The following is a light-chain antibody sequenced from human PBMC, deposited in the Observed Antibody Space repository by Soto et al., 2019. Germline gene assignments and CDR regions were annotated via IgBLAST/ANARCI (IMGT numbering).Light chain of an antibody. J-gene: IGKJ1*01. Sequence: DIQLTQSPSSLSSSVGDSVTITCRTSQNIGSYLNWYQQKPGTAPRLLIYGASSLQSGVPSRFSGSTSGTDFTLIINSLQPEDFATYYGQQSYSTLSWTVGPGTKVDIK. CDR2: GAS. CDR3: QQSYSTLSWT. CDR1: QNIGSY. V-gene: IGKV1-39*01.